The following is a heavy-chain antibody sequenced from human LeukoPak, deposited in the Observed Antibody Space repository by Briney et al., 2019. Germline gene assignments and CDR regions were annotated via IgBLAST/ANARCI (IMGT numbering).Heavy chain of an antibody. CDR1: GFTFGDYW. CDR3: TRDANWAVNDY. Sequence: PGGSLRLSCRTSGFTFGDYWMHWVRQIPGKGLLWVTRINGDGTYTNYAGSVRGRFTISRDNAKNTVYLQMKSLRVDDTAVYYCTRDANWAVNDYWGQGALVTVSS. J-gene: IGHJ4*02. D-gene: IGHD3-16*01. V-gene: IGHV3-74*01. CDR2: INGDGTYT.